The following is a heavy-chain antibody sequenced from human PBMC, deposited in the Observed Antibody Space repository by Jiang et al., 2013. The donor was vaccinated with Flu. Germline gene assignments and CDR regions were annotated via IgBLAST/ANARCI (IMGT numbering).Heavy chain of an antibody. Sequence: QLVESGGGLVQPGGSLRLSCAASGFTFSSYAMSWVRQAPGKGLEWVSAITSSGGRTHYADSVKGRFTISRDNSKNTLYLQMNSLRAEDTAVYYCAKDAPSRPELRVDYWGQGTLVTVSS. CDR1: GFTFSSYA. CDR2: ITSSGGRT. D-gene: IGHD1-14*01. J-gene: IGHJ4*02. V-gene: IGHV3-23*04. CDR3: AKDAPSRPELRVDY.